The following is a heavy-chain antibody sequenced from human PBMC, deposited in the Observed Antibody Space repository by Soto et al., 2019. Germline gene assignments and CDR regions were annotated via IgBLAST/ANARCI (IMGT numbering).Heavy chain of an antibody. D-gene: IGHD3-22*01. CDR1: GGSISSYY. V-gene: IGHV4-59*08. J-gene: IGHJ6*02. CDR2: IYYSGST. CDR3: ARHYYDSSGYRFYYYYYYGMDV. Sequence: QVQLQESGPGLVKPSETLSLTCTVSGGSISSYYWSWIRQPPGKGLEWIGYIYYSGSTNYNPSLKRRVTISVDTSKNQFSLKLSSVTAADTAVYYCARHYYDSSGYRFYYYYYYGMDVWGQGTTVTVSS.